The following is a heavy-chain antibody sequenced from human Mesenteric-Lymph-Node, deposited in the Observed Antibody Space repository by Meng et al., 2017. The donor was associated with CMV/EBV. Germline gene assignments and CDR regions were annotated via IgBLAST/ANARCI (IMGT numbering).Heavy chain of an antibody. Sequence: GESLKISCAASGFTFSSYWMSWVRQAPGKGLEWVANIKQDGSEKYYVDSVKGRFTISRDNSKNTLYLQMNSLRGEDTAIYYCAKVVGATLDYWGQGTLVTVSS. CDR1: GFTFSSYW. J-gene: IGHJ4*02. CDR3: AKVVGATLDY. V-gene: IGHV3-7*03. CDR2: IKQDGSEK. D-gene: IGHD1-26*01.